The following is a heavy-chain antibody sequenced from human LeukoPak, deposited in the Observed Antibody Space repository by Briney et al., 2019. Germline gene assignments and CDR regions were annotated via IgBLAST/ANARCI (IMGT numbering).Heavy chain of an antibody. CDR2: IYYSGST. CDR1: GGSISSYY. D-gene: IGHD3-3*01. Sequence: SETLSLTCTVSGGSISSYYWSWIRQPPGKGLEWIGYIYYSGSTNYNPSLKSRVTISVDTSKNQFSLKLSSVTAADTAVYYCARGLYYDFWSGYYDDVWGKGTTVTVSS. CDR3: ARGLYYDFWSGYYDDV. V-gene: IGHV4-59*01. J-gene: IGHJ6*04.